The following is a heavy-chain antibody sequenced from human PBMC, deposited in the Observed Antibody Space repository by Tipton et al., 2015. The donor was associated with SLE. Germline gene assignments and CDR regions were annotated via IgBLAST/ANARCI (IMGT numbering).Heavy chain of an antibody. J-gene: IGHJ4*02. CDR2: IYYSGST. D-gene: IGHD3-3*01. V-gene: IGHV4-39*07. CDR3: ARGEDYDFWSAYFDY. CDR1: GGSISSSSYY. Sequence: TLSLTCTVSGGSISSSSYYWGWIRQPPGKGLEWIGSIYYSGSTYYNPSLKSRVTISVDTSKNQFSLRLSSVTAADTAVYYCARGEDYDFWSAYFDYWGQGTLVTVSS.